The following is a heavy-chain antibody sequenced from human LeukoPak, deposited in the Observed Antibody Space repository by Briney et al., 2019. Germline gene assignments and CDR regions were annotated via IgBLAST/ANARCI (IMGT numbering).Heavy chain of an antibody. CDR1: GFTFSSYW. CDR3: ARGIYDFWSGYLSVAFDI. J-gene: IGHJ3*02. CDR2: IKSDGST. Sequence: GGSLRLSCAASGFTFSSYWMHWVRQIPGKGLVWVSRIKSDGSTIYADSVKGRFTISRDNAKNTVYLQMNSLRAEDTAVYYCARGIYDFWSGYLSVAFDIWGQGTMVTVSS. V-gene: IGHV3-74*01. D-gene: IGHD3-3*01.